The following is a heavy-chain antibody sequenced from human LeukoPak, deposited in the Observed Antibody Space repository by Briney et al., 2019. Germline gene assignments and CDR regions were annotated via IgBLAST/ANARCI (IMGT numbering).Heavy chain of an antibody. V-gene: IGHV3-23*01. J-gene: IGHJ1*01. CDR1: GFTFSSYA. Sequence: PGGSLRLSCAASGFTFSSYAMSWVRQAPGKGLEWVSAISGSGGSTYYADSVKGRFTISRDNAKNSLYLQVNSLRAEDTAVYYCAKDWDIVVVPAGPLGYFQHWGQGTLVTVSS. CDR3: AKDWDIVVVPAGPLGYFQH. D-gene: IGHD2-2*01. CDR2: ISGSGGST.